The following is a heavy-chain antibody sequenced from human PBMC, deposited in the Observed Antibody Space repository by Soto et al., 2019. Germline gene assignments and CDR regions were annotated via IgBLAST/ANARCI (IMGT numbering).Heavy chain of an antibody. D-gene: IGHD1-26*01. CDR1: GFPFSSYG. CDR3: AKDVAWGVGSTIDY. J-gene: IGHJ4*02. CDR2: ISYDGSNK. V-gene: IGHV3-30*18. Sequence: GLLKVSCAASGFPFSSYGMHWVRQAPGEGLEWVAVISYDGSNKYYADSVKGGFTISRDNAKNTLYQQMNSLRAEDTAVYYCAKDVAWGVGSTIDYWGQGTLVTVSS.